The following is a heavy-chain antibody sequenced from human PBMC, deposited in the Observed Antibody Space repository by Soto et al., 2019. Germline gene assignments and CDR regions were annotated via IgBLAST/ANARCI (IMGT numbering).Heavy chain of an antibody. CDR2: INPNSGDT. CDR3: LGGVATTGHYYGMDV. CDR1: GYVFTSCY. D-gene: IGHD5-12*01. V-gene: IGHV1-2*02. J-gene: IGHJ6*02. Sequence: ASVKVSCKASGYVFTSCYFHWARQAPGQGLEWMGWINPNSGDTYYAQNFEARVTLTRDTSTNTASMELRRLRSADTAVYYCLGGVATTGHYYGMDVWGQGTTVTVS.